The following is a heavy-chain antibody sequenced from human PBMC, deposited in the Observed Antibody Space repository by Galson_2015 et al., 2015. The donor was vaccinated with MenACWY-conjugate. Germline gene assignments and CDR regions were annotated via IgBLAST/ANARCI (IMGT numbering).Heavy chain of an antibody. CDR3: AKNSMVTTWWRPFDD. Sequence: SLRLSCAASGFTFSNYAMSWVRQAPGKGPEWVSGISGSGDSTNYTHYADSVKGRFTISRDNSNDTLYLQMNSLRAEDTAVYFCAKNSMVTTWWRPFDDWGRGTLVTVSS. D-gene: IGHD4/OR15-4a*01. CDR2: ISGSGDSTNYT. CDR1: GFTFSNYA. J-gene: IGHJ4*02. V-gene: IGHV3-23*01.